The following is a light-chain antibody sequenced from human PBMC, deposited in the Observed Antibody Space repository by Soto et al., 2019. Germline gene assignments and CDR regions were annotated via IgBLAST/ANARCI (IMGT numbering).Light chain of an antibody. CDR2: WAS. J-gene: IGKJ3*01. CDR1: QRVLYSSNNKTY. CDR3: QQYYSTPFT. V-gene: IGKV4-1*01. Sequence: DIVMTQSPDSLAVSLGERATINCKSSQRVLYSSNNKTYLAWYQQKPGQPPKLLIYWASTRESGVPDRFSGSGSGTDFTLTISSLQAEDVAVYYCQQYYSTPFTFGPGTKVDI.